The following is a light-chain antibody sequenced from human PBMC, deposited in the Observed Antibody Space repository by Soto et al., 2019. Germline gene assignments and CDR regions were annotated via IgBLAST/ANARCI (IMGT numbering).Light chain of an antibody. CDR3: QQYGSSPRFT. CDR1: QSVSSSY. V-gene: IGKV3-20*01. J-gene: IGKJ3*01. Sequence: EIVLTQSPGTLSLSPGERATLSCRASQSVSSSYLAWYQQKPGQAPRLLIYGASSRATGIPDRFSGSGSGTDFTLTISRLAHEDFAVYYCQQYGSSPRFTFGPGTKVDIK. CDR2: GAS.